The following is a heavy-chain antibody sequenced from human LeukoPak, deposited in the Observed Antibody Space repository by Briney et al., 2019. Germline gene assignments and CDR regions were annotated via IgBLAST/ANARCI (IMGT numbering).Heavy chain of an antibody. CDR2: INPSSGGT. V-gene: IGHV1-2*06. D-gene: IGHD3-22*01. CDR3: ARAGDFYDSSGYSRH. Sequence: ASVKVSCKASGYTFTSYYFHWVRQAPGQGPEWMGRINPSSGGTKYVEKFLGRVTLTRDTSTSTVYMELTNLTSDDTAVYYCARAGDFYDSSGYSRHWGQGTPVTVSS. CDR1: GYTFTSYY. J-gene: IGHJ4*02.